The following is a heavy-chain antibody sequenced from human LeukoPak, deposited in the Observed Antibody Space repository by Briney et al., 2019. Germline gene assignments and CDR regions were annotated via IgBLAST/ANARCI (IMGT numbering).Heavy chain of an antibody. V-gene: IGHV3-21*01. J-gene: IGHJ6*02. Sequence: GGSLRLSCAASGFTFSSYSMNWVRQAPGKGLEWVSSISSSSSYIYYADSVKGRFTISRDNAKNSLYLQMNSLRAEDTAVYYCARVGIVESMDVWGQGTTVAVSS. D-gene: IGHD2-15*01. CDR2: ISSSSSYI. CDR3: ARVGIVESMDV. CDR1: GFTFSSYS.